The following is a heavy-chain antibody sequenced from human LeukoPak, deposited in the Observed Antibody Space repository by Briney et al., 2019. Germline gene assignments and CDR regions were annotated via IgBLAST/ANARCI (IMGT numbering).Heavy chain of an antibody. J-gene: IGHJ4*02. Sequence: SETLSLTCTVSGGSISSYYWSWIRQPPGKGLEWIGYIYYSGSTNYNPSLKSRVTISVDTSKNQFSLKLSSVTAADTAVYYCATEDTAMVAFDYWGQGTLVTVSS. V-gene: IGHV4-59*01. CDR2: IYYSGST. D-gene: IGHD5-18*01. CDR3: ATEDTAMVAFDY. CDR1: GGSISSYY.